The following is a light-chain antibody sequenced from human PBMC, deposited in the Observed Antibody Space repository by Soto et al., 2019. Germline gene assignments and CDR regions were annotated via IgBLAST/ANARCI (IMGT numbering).Light chain of an antibody. CDR3: VLYIGSGIWV. CDR1: SGSVSTSYY. Sequence: QAVVTQEPSVSVSPGRTVTLTCGLSSGSVSTSYYPSWYQQTPGQAPRTLIYSTNTRSSGVPDRFSGSILGNKAAHTITGAQADDESDYYCVLYIGSGIWVFGGGTKVTVL. CDR2: STN. J-gene: IGLJ2*01. V-gene: IGLV8-61*01.